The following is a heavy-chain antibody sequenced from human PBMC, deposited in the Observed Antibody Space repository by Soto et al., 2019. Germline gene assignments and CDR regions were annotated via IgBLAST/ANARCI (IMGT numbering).Heavy chain of an antibody. CDR1: GGTFSSYA. D-gene: IGHD2-2*02. J-gene: IGHJ6*02. Sequence: GASVKVSCKASGGTFSSYAISWVRQAPGQGLEWMGGIIPIFGTANYAQKFQGRVKITADESTSTAYMERSSLRSEDTAVYYCASAYCSSTSCYTPYYYYYYGMDVWGQGTTVTVSS. CDR2: IIPIFGTA. CDR3: ASAYCSSTSCYTPYYYYYYGMDV. V-gene: IGHV1-69*13.